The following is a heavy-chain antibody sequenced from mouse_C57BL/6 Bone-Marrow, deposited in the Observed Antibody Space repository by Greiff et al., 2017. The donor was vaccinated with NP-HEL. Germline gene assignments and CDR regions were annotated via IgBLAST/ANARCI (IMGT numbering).Heavy chain of an antibody. D-gene: IGHD6-1*01. V-gene: IGHV15-2*01. CDR3: ERHQATREYIDD. CDR1: DSEVFPIAY. CDR2: ILTSIGRT. J-gene: IGHJ2*01. Sequence: VQLQQSGSELRSPGSSVKLSCKDFDSEVFPIAYMCCVRQKPGHGFEWIGGILTSIGRTIYGEKFEDKATVDADTLSNTAYLVLNSLTSEDSAIYYCERHQATREYIDDWGQGTTLTVSS.